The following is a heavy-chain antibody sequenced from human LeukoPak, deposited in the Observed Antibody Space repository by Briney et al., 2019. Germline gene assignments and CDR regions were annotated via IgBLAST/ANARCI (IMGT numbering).Heavy chain of an antibody. D-gene: IGHD3-10*01. J-gene: IGHJ4*02. CDR2: IYYSGST. CDR3: ARRAYGSGSYYLDY. Sequence: PSETLSLTCTVSGGSLSSSSYYWGWIRQPPGKGLEWIGSIYYSGSTYYNPSLKSRVTISVDTSKNQFSLKLSSVTAADTAVYYCARRAYGSGSYYLDYWGQGTLVTVSS. CDR1: GGSLSSSSYY. V-gene: IGHV4-39*01.